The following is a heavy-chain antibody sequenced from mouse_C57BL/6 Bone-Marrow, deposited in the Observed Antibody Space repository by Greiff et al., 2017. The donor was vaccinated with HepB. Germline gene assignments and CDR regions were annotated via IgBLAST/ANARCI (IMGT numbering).Heavy chain of an antibody. V-gene: IGHV6-3*01. CDR2: IRLKSDNYAT. J-gene: IGHJ2*01. CDR1: GFTFSNYW. CDR3: SYFDY. Sequence: EVHLVESGGGLVQPGGSMKLSCVASGFTFSNYWMNWVRQSPEKGLEWVAQIRLKSDNYATHYAESVKGRFTISRDDSKSSVYLQMNNLRAADTGIYYCSYFDYWGQGTTLTVSS.